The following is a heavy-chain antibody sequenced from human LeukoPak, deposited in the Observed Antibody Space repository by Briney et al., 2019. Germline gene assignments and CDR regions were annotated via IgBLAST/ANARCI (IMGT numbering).Heavy chain of an antibody. D-gene: IGHD3-9*01. Sequence: PGRSLRLSCATSGFTFSRYTMNWVRQAPGKGLEWVSSLSSNSYYIYYADSVKGRFIISRDNAKNSLYLQMNSLRAEDTAVYYCIPSYYDILNVDYWGQGTLVTVSS. CDR1: GFTFSRYT. J-gene: IGHJ4*02. V-gene: IGHV3-21*01. CDR2: LSSNSYYI. CDR3: IPSYYDILNVDY.